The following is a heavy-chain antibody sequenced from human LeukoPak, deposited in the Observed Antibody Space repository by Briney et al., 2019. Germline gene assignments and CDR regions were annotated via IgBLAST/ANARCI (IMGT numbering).Heavy chain of an antibody. CDR1: GFTFTNAW. V-gene: IGHV3-15*01. J-gene: IGHJ4*02. Sequence: GGSLRLSCAASGFTFTNAWMTWVRQAPGKGLEWVGRIKGQLDGGATDYAAPVKGRFSISRDDSKSTLYVQMNSLKTEDTAVYYCATLIGSREVYSGHWGQGTLVTVSS. CDR2: IKGQLDGGAT. CDR3: ATLIGSREVYSGH. D-gene: IGHD3-9*01.